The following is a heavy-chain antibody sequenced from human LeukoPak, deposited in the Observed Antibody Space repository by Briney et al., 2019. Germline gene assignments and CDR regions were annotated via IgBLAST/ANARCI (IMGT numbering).Heavy chain of an antibody. Sequence: PGGSLRLPCAASGFTFSSYSMNWVRQAPGKGLEWVSSISSSSSYIYYADSVKGRFTISRDNAKNSLYLQMNSLRAEDTAVYYCARDANYDILTGYPMDWFDPWGQGTLVTVSS. J-gene: IGHJ5*02. CDR1: GFTFSSYS. CDR3: ARDANYDILTGYPMDWFDP. V-gene: IGHV3-21*01. CDR2: ISSSSSYI. D-gene: IGHD3-9*01.